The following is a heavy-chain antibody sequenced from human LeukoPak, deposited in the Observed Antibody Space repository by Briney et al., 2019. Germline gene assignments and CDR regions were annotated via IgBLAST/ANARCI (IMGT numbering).Heavy chain of an antibody. V-gene: IGHV4-4*07. CDR1: GGSISSYY. Sequence: SETLSLTCTVSGGSISSYYWSWIRQPAGKGLEWIGRIYTSGSTNYNPSLKSRVTISVDTSKNQFSLKLSSVTAADTAVYYCASLDSGSYFGRGAFDIWGQGTMVTVSS. CDR3: ASLDSGSYFGRGAFDI. D-gene: IGHD1-26*01. CDR2: IYTSGST. J-gene: IGHJ3*02.